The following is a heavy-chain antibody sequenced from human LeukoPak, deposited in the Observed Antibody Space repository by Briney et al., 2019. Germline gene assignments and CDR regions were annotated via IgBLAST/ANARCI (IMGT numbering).Heavy chain of an antibody. CDR2: IYYSGST. CDR3: ARHASVDGNWPRPLDY. Sequence: PSETLSLTCTVSGGSISSSPYYWGWIRQPPGKGLEWIGNIYYSGSTYYNPSLKTRVTISVDTSKNQFSLKLTSVTAADTAVYYCARHASVDGNWPRPLDYWGQGSLVTFS. D-gene: IGHD6-19*01. CDR1: GGSISSSPYY. V-gene: IGHV4-39*01. J-gene: IGHJ4*02.